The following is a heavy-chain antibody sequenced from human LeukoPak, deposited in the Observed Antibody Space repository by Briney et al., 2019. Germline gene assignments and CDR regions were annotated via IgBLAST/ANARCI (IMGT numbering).Heavy chain of an antibody. J-gene: IGHJ6*02. CDR2: ISGSGGST. D-gene: IGHD2-15*01. V-gene: IGHV3-23*01. CDR1: GFTFSSYT. CDR3: AKGHGYCSGGSCYSPRYYGMDV. Sequence: PGGSLRLSCAASGFTFSSYTMNWVRQAPGKGLEWVSAISGSGGSTYYADSVKGRFTISRDNSKNTLYLQMNSLRAEDTAVYYCAKGHGYCSGGSCYSPRYYGMDVWGQGTTVTVSS.